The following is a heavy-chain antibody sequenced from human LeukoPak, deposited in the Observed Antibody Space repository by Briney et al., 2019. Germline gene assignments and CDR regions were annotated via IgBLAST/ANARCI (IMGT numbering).Heavy chain of an antibody. D-gene: IGHD5-18*01. Sequence: GGSLRLSCAASGFTFSSYAMSWVRQAPGKGLGWVSAISGSGGSTYYADSVKGRFTISRDNSKNTLYLQMNSLRAEDTAVYYCAKDGGYSYAYDAFDIWGQGTMVTVSS. J-gene: IGHJ3*02. V-gene: IGHV3-23*01. CDR1: GFTFSSYA. CDR3: AKDGGYSYAYDAFDI. CDR2: ISGSGGST.